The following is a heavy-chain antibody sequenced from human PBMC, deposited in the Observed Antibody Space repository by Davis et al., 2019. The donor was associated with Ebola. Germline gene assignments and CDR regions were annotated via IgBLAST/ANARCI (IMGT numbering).Heavy chain of an antibody. J-gene: IGHJ4*02. CDR1: GGSISSYY. V-gene: IGHV4-59*12. Sequence: MPSETLSLTCTVSGGSISSYYWSWIRQPPGKGLEWIGYIYYSGSTNYNPSLKSRVTISVDTSKNQFSLKLSSVTAADTAVYYCARGLTYYYDSSGYYSQYYFDYWGQGTLVTVSS. CDR3: ARGLTYYYDSSGYYSQYYFDY. D-gene: IGHD3-22*01. CDR2: IYYSGST.